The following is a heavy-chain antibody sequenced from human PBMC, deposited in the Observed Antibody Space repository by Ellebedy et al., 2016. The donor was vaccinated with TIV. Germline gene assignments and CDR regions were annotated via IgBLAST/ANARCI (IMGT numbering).Heavy chain of an antibody. CDR1: GYSFLNYW. CDR3: AKVRNPGELVHIFDL. CDR2: IYPGDSET. Sequence: GESLKISXKGSGYSFLNYWLGWVRRMPGKGLEWMGIIYPGDSETRYSPSFQGQVTISVDRSISTAYLQWTSLKASDSGIYYCAKVRNPGELVHIFDLWGQGTLVTVSS. J-gene: IGHJ4*02. D-gene: IGHD1/OR15-1a*01. V-gene: IGHV5-51*01.